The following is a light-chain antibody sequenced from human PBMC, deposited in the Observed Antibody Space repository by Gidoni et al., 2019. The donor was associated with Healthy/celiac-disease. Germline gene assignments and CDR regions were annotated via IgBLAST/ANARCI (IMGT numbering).Light chain of an antibody. CDR3: QQSYSTPYT. V-gene: IGKV1-39*01. CDR2: AAS. CDR1: QSISSY. J-gene: IGKJ2*01. Sequence: ASVGDRVTITCRASQSISSYLNWYQQKPGQAPKLLIYAASSLQSGVPSRFSGSGSGTDFTLTISSLQPEDFATYYCQQSYSTPYTFGQGTKLEIK.